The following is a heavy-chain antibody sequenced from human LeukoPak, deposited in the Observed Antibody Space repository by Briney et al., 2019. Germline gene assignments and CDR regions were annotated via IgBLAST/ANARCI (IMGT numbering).Heavy chain of an antibody. CDR3: VGGWSY. J-gene: IGHJ4*02. D-gene: IGHD2-8*01. V-gene: IGHV4-59*01. CDR1: GGSISSYY. Sequence: SETLSLTCTVSGGSISSYYWSWIRQPPGKGLEWIGYIYYGGSTNYNPSLKSRVTISVDTSKNQFSLKLSSVTAADTAVYYCVGGWSYWGQGTLVTVSS. CDR2: IYYGGST.